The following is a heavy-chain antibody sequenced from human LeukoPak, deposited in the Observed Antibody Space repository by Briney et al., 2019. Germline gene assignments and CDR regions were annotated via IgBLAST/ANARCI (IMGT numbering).Heavy chain of an antibody. CDR2: INPNSGGT. CDR3: ARSGDGDRSPLGDWFFDL. V-gene: IGHV1-2*04. D-gene: IGHD4-17*01. Sequence: ASVKVSCKASGYTFTGYYMHWVRQAPGQGLEWMGWINPNSGGTHYAQKFQDWVTMTRDVSITTAYMELNRLKSDDTAVYYCARSGDGDRSPLGDWFFDLWGRGTLVTVSS. J-gene: IGHJ2*01. CDR1: GYTFTGYY.